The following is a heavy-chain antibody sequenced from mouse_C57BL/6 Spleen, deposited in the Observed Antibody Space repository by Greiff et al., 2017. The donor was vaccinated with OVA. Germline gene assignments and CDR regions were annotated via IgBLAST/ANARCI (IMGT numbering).Heavy chain of an antibody. CDR3: TREDYGNYAGDFDY. J-gene: IGHJ2*01. Sequence: EVMLVESGEGLVKPGGSLKLSCAASGFTFSSYAMSWVRQTPEKRLEWVAYISSGGDYIYYADTVKGRFTISRDNARNTLYLQMSSLKSEDTAMYYCTREDYGNYAGDFDYWGQGTTLTVSS. D-gene: IGHD2-1*01. CDR1: GFTFSSYA. V-gene: IGHV5-9-1*02. CDR2: ISSGGDYI.